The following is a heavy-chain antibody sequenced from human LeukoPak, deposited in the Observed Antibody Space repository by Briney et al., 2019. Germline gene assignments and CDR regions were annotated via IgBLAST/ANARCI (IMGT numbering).Heavy chain of an antibody. V-gene: IGHV4-59*04. Sequence: SETLSLTCAVSGGSISSYYWSWIRQPPGKGLEWIGYIYYSGSTYYNPSLKSRVTISVDTSKNQFSLRLSSVTAADTAVYYCARQVYSGTHYFDYWGQGTLVTVSS. CDR3: ARQVYSGTHYFDY. CDR2: IYYSGST. CDR1: GGSISSYY. J-gene: IGHJ4*02. D-gene: IGHD1-26*01.